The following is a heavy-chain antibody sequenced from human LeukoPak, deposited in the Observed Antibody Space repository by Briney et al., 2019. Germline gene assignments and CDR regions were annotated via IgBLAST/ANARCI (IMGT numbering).Heavy chain of an antibody. CDR1: GFTFSAYA. J-gene: IGHJ3*02. CDR3: ARENSCSGGSCYSDAFDI. V-gene: IGHV3-48*03. D-gene: IGHD2-15*01. Sequence: GGSLRLSCEASGFTFSAYAMTWVRQAPGKGLEWVSYISSSGTFIYYADSVKGRFTISRDNAKNSLYLQMNSLRAEDTAVYYCARENSCSGGSCYSDAFDIWGQGTMVTVSS. CDR2: ISSSGTFI.